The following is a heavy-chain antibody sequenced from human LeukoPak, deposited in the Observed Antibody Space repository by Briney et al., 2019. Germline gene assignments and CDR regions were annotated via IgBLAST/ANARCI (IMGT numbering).Heavy chain of an antibody. D-gene: IGHD6-13*01. Sequence: GGSLRLSCAASGFTSSSYGMHWVRQAPGKGLEWVAVISYDGSNKYYADSVKGRFTISRDNSKNTLYLQMNSLRAEDTAVYYCAKSIRGIADFDYWGQGTLVTVSS. J-gene: IGHJ4*02. CDR1: GFTSSSYG. V-gene: IGHV3-30*18. CDR3: AKSIRGIADFDY. CDR2: ISYDGSNK.